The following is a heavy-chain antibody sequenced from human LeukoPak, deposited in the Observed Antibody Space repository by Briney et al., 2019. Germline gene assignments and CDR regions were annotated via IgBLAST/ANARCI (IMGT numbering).Heavy chain of an antibody. CDR3: ARGSANLRFYCSGGSSDSADAFDI. CDR2: IGSSSSYI. D-gene: IGHD2-15*01. Sequence: PGGSLRLSCAASGFTFSSYSMNWVRQAPGKGLEWVSSIGSSSSYIYYADSVKGRFTISGDNAKNSLYLQMNSLRAEDTAVYYCARGSANLRFYCSGGSSDSADAFDIWGQGTMVTVSS. V-gene: IGHV3-21*01. CDR1: GFTFSSYS. J-gene: IGHJ3*02.